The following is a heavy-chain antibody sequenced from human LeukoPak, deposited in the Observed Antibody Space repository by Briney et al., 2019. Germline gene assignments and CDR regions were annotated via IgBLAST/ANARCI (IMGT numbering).Heavy chain of an antibody. V-gene: IGHV4-39*07. Sequence: TSETLSLTCTVSGGSISSSSYYWGWIRQPPGKGLEWIGSIYHSGSTYYNPSLKSRVTISVDTSKNQFSLKLSSVTAADTAVYYCAMKAGGYQWGQGTLVTVSS. CDR1: GGSISSSSYY. D-gene: IGHD2-2*01. J-gene: IGHJ4*02. CDR3: AMKAGGYQ. CDR2: IYHSGST.